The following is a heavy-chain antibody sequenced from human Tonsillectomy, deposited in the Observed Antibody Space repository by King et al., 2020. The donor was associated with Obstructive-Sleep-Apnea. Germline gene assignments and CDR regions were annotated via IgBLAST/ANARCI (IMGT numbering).Heavy chain of an antibody. D-gene: IGHD3-16*01. Sequence: QLVQSGAEVKKPGESLKISCKGSGYDFNFYWVAWVRQMPGKDLEWMGSVYPGDSETKYSPSFQGQGQVTISADRSITTASLQWSSLKASDTAIYYCARQRGRYSTSSQPFDIWGQGTLVIVSS. J-gene: IGHJ3*02. CDR2: VYPGDSET. CDR3: ARQRGRYSTSSQPFDI. V-gene: IGHV5-51*01. CDR1: GYDFNFYW.